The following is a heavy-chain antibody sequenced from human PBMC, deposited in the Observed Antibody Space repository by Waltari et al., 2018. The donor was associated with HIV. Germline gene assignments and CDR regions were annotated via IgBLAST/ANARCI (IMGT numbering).Heavy chain of an antibody. CDR2: IYHSGNT. CDR3: ARCPYQYSPYYFDY. V-gene: IGHV4-59*01. D-gene: IGHD1-26*01. Sequence: QVQLQESGPGLVKPSETLSLTCSVSGGSINGYYWSWIRQPPGKGLEWIGYIYHSGNTNYNPSLKSRVTISVDTSKNQFSLNLSSVTAADTAVYFCARCPYQYSPYYFDYWGQGALVTVSS. CDR1: GGSINGYY. J-gene: IGHJ4*02.